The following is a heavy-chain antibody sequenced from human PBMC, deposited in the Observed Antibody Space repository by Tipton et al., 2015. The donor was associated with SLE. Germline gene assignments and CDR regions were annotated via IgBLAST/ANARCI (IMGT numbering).Heavy chain of an antibody. J-gene: IGHJ3*02. Sequence: SLRLSCAASGFTFSSYAMNWVRQAPGKGLEWVSAISGSGGSTYYADSVKGRFTISRDNSKNTLYLQMNSLRAEDTAVYYCAKSAITIFGVPNGCAFDIWGQGTMVTVSS. CDR1: GFTFSSYA. V-gene: IGHV3-23*01. D-gene: IGHD3-3*01. CDR2: ISGSGGST. CDR3: AKSAITIFGVPNGCAFDI.